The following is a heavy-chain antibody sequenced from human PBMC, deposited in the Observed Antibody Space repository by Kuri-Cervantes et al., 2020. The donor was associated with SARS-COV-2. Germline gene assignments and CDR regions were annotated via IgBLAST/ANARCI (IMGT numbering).Heavy chain of an antibody. V-gene: IGHV4-38-2*01. D-gene: IGHD3-22*01. Sequence: SQTLSLTCAVSGYSISSGYYWGWIRQPPGKGLEWIGSTYHSGSTYYNPSLKSRVTMSVDTSKNQFSLKLSSVIAADTAVYYCARAYYDSSGYYPMGAFDIWGQGTMVTVSS. J-gene: IGHJ3*02. CDR1: GYSISSGYY. CDR2: TYHSGST. CDR3: ARAYYDSSGYYPMGAFDI.